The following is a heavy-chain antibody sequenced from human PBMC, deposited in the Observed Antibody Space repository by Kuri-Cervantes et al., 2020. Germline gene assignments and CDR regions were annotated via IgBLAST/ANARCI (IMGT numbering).Heavy chain of an antibody. V-gene: IGHV3-7*01. CDR2: IKQDGSEE. CDR1: GFTISTFW. J-gene: IGHJ4*02. Sequence: GESLKISCVASGFTISTFWMSWVRQAPGKGLEWVANIKQDGSEEYYVDSVKGRFTISRDNDRNSLYLQMNSLRAEDTAVYYCARPPAAAISFDYWGQGTLVTVSS. D-gene: IGHD2-2*01. CDR3: ARPPAAAISFDY.